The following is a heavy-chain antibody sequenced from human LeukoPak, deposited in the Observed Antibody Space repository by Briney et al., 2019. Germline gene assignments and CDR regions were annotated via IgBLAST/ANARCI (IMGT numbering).Heavy chain of an antibody. CDR3: ASSITMVRGVIPYYFDY. CDR2: IYYSGST. V-gene: IGHV4-59*01. D-gene: IGHD3-10*01. J-gene: IGHJ4*02. CDR1: GASTSTYY. Sequence: SETLSLTCTVSGASTSTYYWSWIRQPPGKGLEWIGYIYYSGSTNYNPSLKSRVTISVDTSKNQFSLKLSSVTAADTAVYYCASSITMVRGVIPYYFDYWGQGTLVTVSS.